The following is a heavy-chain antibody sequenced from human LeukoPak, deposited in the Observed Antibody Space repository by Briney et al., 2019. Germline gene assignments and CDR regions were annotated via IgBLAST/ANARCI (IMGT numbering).Heavy chain of an antibody. CDR1: GFTFSTYW. Sequence: GGSLRLSCVASGFTFSTYWMSWARQAPGKRPEWVAYIKQDGSEKDYVDSVKGRFTISRDNAKNSLYLQMNSLRVEDTAVYYCARAPTVLVGYCSSSSCQADYWGQGTLVTVSS. CDR3: ARAPTVLVGYCSSSSCQADY. CDR2: IKQDGSEK. V-gene: IGHV3-7*01. J-gene: IGHJ4*02. D-gene: IGHD2-2*01.